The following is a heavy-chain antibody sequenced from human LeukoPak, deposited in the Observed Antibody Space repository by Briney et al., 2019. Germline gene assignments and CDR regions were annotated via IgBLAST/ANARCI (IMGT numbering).Heavy chain of an antibody. CDR2: INHSGST. V-gene: IGHV4-34*01. Sequence: SSETLSLTCAVYGGSFSGYYWSWIRQPPVKGLEWIGEINHSGSTNYNPSLKSRVTISVDTSKNQFSLKLSSVTAADTAVYYCARVGAYYDSSGHSNDYWGQGTLVTVSS. CDR1: GGSFSGYY. J-gene: IGHJ4*02. CDR3: ARVGAYYDSSGHSNDY. D-gene: IGHD3-22*01.